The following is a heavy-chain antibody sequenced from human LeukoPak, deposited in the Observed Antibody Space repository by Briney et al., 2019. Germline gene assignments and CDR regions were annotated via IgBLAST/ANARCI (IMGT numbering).Heavy chain of an antibody. Sequence: PGGSLRLSCAASGFTFTTYWMGWVRQAPGKGLEWVANIKQDGSEKYYAASVKGRFTISRDNAKNSLSLQINSLRVDDTAVYYCVRDSGSRSSGLFDFWGQGTLVTVSS. V-gene: IGHV3-7*01. CDR2: IKQDGSEK. J-gene: IGHJ4*02. CDR3: VRDSGSRSSGLFDF. CDR1: GFTFTTYW. D-gene: IGHD2-15*01.